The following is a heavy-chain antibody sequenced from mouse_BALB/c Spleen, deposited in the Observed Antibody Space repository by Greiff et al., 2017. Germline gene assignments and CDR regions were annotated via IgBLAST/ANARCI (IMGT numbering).Heavy chain of an antibody. CDR2: ISSGGGST. V-gene: IGHV5-12-1*01. CDR1: GFAFSSYD. J-gene: IGHJ2*01. Sequence: EVQVVESGGGLVKPGGSLKLSCAASGFAFSSYDMSWVRQTPEKRLEWVAYISSGGGSTYYPDTVKGRFTISRDNAKNTLYLQMSSLKSEDTAMYYCARRDSNLYFDYWGQGTTLTVSS. D-gene: IGHD2-4*01. CDR3: ARRDSNLYFDY.